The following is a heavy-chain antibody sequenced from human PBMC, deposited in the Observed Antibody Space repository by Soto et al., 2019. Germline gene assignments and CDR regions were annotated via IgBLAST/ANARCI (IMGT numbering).Heavy chain of an antibody. CDR2: INGDGTTT. J-gene: IGHJ4*02. D-gene: IGHD3-16*02. Sequence: EVQLVESGEGLVQPGGSLRLSCAASGFPFSIYWMHWVRQDPGKGLVWVSRINGDGTTTRYADSVKGRFTISRDNAKNTVYLQMNSLRAEDTAMYYCAESSTERGLSYWGRGTLVTVSS. CDR1: GFPFSIYW. V-gene: IGHV3-74*01. CDR3: AESSTERGLSY.